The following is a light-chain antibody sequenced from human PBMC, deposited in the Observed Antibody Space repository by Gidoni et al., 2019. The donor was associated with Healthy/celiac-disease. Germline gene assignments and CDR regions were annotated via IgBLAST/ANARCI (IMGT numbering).Light chain of an antibody. CDR3: QQYYSTPQT. Sequence: DIVMTQSPDSLAVSLGERATINCKSSQSVLYSSNNKNYLAWYQQKPGQPPKLLIYWASTRESGGPDRFSGSGSGTDFTLTISSLQAEDVAVYYCQQYYSTPQTFGQGTKVEI. CDR1: QSVLYSSNNKNY. V-gene: IGKV4-1*01. CDR2: WAS. J-gene: IGKJ1*01.